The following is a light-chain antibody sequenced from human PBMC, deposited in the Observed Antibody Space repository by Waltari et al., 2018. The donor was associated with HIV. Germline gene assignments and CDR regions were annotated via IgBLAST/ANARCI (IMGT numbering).Light chain of an antibody. V-gene: IGLV2-14*01. J-gene: IGLJ2*01. CDR3: TSYRSGSTLV. CDR1: TSDVGGSDY. CDR2: EVT. Sequence: QSALTQPASVSGSPGQSITISCPGTTSDVGGSDYVSWYQQHPGKAPKLMIFEVTYRPSGVSHRFSGSKSGNTASLTISGLQAEDEADYYCTSYRSGSTLVVGGGTKVTVL.